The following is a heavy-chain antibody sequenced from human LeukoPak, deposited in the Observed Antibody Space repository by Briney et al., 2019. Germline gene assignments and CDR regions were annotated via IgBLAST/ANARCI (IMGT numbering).Heavy chain of an antibody. V-gene: IGHV1-46*01. CDR1: GYTLTSYC. CDR2: INPSDSGA. Sequence: ASVKVSCKASGYTLTSYCMNWVRQAPGQGLEWMGIINPSDSGAMYAQKFQGRLTMTRDTSISTAYMELSSLRSEDTAVYYCARGRTELEVAATWGQGTLVTVSS. D-gene: IGHD6-19*01. J-gene: IGHJ5*02. CDR3: ARGRTELEVAAT.